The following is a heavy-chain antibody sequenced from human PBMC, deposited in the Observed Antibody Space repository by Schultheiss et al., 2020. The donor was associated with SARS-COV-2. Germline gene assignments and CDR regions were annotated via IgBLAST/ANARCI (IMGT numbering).Heavy chain of an antibody. CDR2: INQSGST. V-gene: IGHV4-39*07. Sequence: SETLSLTCTVSGGSISSSSYNWGWIRQPPGKGLEWIGEINQSGSTNYSPSLKSRVTISVDTSKNQFSLKLNSVTAADTAVYYCAKGRGLGSYYAYWGQGTLVTVSS. CDR1: GGSISSSSYN. CDR3: AKGRGLGSYYAY. J-gene: IGHJ4*02. D-gene: IGHD3-10*01.